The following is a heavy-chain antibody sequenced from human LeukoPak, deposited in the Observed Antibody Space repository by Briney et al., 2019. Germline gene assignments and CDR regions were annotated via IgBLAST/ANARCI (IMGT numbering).Heavy chain of an antibody. Sequence: GGSLRLSCAASGFTFSGYEMNWVRQAPGKGLEWVSYISSSGSTIYYADSVKGRFTISRDNAKNSLYLQMNSLRAEDTAVYYCARERGYSGYEPLDYWGQGTLVTVSS. J-gene: IGHJ4*02. CDR3: ARERGYSGYEPLDY. CDR2: ISSSGSTI. CDR1: GFTFSGYE. V-gene: IGHV3-48*03. D-gene: IGHD5-12*01.